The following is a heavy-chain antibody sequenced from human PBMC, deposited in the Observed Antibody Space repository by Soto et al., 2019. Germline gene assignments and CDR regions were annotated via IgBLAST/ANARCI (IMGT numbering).Heavy chain of an antibody. CDR1: GGSIRSGDYY. D-gene: IGHD3-3*01. CDR3: VRDSVRFGPAFDS. V-gene: IGHV4-30-4*01. Sequence: SEPLSLTCTVSGGSIRSGDYYWTWIRQPPGKGLEWIGYVFHTGTAYYYNPSLKRRVNMSIDTSKNQFSLKLNSVTAADTAIYYCVRDSVRFGPAFDSWGQGTQVTVSS. CDR2: VFHTGTAY. J-gene: IGHJ4*02.